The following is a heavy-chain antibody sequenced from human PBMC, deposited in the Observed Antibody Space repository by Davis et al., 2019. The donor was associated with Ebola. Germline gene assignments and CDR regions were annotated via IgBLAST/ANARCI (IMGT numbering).Heavy chain of an antibody. D-gene: IGHD3-10*01. CDR3: ARDESWVQGAHMDV. J-gene: IGHJ6*02. CDR2: IYYSGST. V-gene: IGHV4-59*01. Sequence: SETLSLTCTVSGGSISSYYWSWIRQPPGKGLEWIGYIYYSGSTNYNPSLKSRVTISVDTSKNQFSLKLSSVTAADTAVYYCARDESWVQGAHMDVWGQGTTVTVSS. CDR1: GGSISSYY.